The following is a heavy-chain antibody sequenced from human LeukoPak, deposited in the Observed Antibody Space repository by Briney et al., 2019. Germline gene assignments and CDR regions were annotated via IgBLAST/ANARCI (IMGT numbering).Heavy chain of an antibody. CDR2: IYYSGST. CDR1: GGSISSGSYY. V-gene: IGHV4-61*01. D-gene: IGHD3-9*01. CDR3: ARGPYYDILTGYYPIDY. Sequence: SETLSLTCTVSGGSISSGSYYWSWIRQPPGKGLEWIGYIYYSGSTNYNPSLRSRVTISVDTSKNQFSLKLSSVTAADTAVYYCARGPYYDILTGYYPIDYWGQGTLVTVSS. J-gene: IGHJ4*02.